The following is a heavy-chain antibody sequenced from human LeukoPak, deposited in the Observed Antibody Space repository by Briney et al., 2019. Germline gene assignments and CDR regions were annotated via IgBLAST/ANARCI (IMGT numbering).Heavy chain of an antibody. J-gene: IGHJ4*02. CDR3: ACFTFGGVIVHPDY. Sequence: SQTLSLTCTVSGGSISSGGYYWSWIRQHPGKGLEWIGYIYYSGSTYYNPSLKSRVTISVDTSKNQFSLKLSSVTSAGTAVYYCACFTFGGVIVHPDYWGQGTLVTVSS. D-gene: IGHD3-16*02. CDR1: GGSISSGGYY. CDR2: IYYSGST. V-gene: IGHV4-31*03.